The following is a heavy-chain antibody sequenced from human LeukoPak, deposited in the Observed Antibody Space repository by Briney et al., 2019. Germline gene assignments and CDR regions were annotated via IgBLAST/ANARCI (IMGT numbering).Heavy chain of an antibody. CDR2: IYCSGST. D-gene: IGHD3-10*01. CDR1: GGSISSSSYY. J-gene: IGHJ5*02. CDR3: ARGIRGVMGNWFDP. V-gene: IGHV4-39*07. Sequence: SETLSLTCTVSGGSISSSSYYWGWIRQPPGKGLEWIGSIYCSGSTYYNPSLKSRVTISVDTSKNQFSLKLSSVTAADTAVYYCARGIRGVMGNWFDPWGQGTLVTVSS.